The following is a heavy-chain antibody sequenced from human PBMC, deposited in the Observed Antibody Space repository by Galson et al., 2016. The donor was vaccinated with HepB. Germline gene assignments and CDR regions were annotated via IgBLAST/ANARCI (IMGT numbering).Heavy chain of an antibody. D-gene: IGHD2/OR15-2a*01. CDR3: NRKGDALDV. Sequence: SLRLSCAASGFTFSSYWMSWIRQAPGKGLEWVANIKQDGSDKYYVDSVKGRFTISRDNTKNSLFLEMNSLRAEDTAVYPCNRKGDALDVWGQGTTVTVSS. CDR1: GFTFSSYW. V-gene: IGHV3-7*02. J-gene: IGHJ6*01. CDR2: IKQDGSDK.